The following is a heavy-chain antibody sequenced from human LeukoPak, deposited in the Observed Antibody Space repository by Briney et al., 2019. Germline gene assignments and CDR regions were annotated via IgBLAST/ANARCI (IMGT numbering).Heavy chain of an antibody. J-gene: IGHJ3*02. D-gene: IGHD3-10*01. V-gene: IGHV4-38-2*02. CDR2: MFHSGST. CDR1: GYSISSGFY. Sequence: SETLSLTCSVSGYSISSGFYWGWIRQPPGKGLEWIGSMFHSGSTYYNPSLKSRVTISVDTSKNQFSLKLSSVTAADTAVYYCARGLRGRGSGDAFDIWGQGTMVTVSS. CDR3: ARGLRGRGSGDAFDI.